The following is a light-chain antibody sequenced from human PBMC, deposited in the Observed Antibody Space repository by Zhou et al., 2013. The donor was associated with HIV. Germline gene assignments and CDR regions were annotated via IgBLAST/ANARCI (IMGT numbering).Light chain of an antibody. CDR1: QSISTW. V-gene: IGKV1-5*03. CDR2: KAS. Sequence: DIQMTQSPSTLSASIGDRVTITCRASQSISTWLAWYQQKRGKAPKLLIYKASNLESGVPSRFSGSGSGTEFTLTISSLQPDDFATYYCQQCNSYSITFGQGTRLEIK. CDR3: QQCNSYSIT. J-gene: IGKJ5*01.